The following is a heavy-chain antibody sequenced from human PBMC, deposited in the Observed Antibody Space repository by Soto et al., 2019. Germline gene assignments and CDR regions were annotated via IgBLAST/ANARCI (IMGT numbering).Heavy chain of an antibody. CDR1: GGTFSTYV. J-gene: IGHJ6*02. CDR3: ARGRIAGAATDFYYYGMDV. CDR2: ITPVFATT. V-gene: IGHV1-69*12. D-gene: IGHD1-26*01. Sequence: QVQLVQSGAEVKKPGSSVKVSCKASGGTFSTYVISWVRQAPGQGLEWMGGITPVFATTNYAQKFQGRVTIPASESTRTGYMELNSLRSEDTAVYYCARGRIAGAATDFYYYGMDVWGQGTSVTVSS.